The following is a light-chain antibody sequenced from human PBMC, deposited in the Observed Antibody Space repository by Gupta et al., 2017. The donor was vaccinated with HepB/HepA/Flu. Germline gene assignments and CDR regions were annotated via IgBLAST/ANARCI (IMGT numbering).Light chain of an antibody. CDR2: GNN. CDR1: TSNIGADYD. J-gene: IGLJ1*01. CDR3: QSYDNSLSGFYV. Sequence: QSVLTQPPSVSGAPGQGVTIPSPGTTSNIGADYDVHWYQHFPETAPKLLLFGNNNRPSGVSDRFSDSRSGTAAYLAITGLQPEDEADYFCQSYDNSLSGFYVFGTGTKVTVL. V-gene: IGLV1-40*01.